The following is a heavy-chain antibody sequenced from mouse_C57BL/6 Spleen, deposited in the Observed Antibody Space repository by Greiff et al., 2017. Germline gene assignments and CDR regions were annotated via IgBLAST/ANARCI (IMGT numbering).Heavy chain of an antibody. V-gene: IGHV1-69*01. D-gene: IGHD1-1*02. CDR1: GYTFTSYW. J-gene: IGHJ4*01. Sequence: QVQLQQPGAELVMPGASVKLSCKASGYTFTSYWMHWVKQRPGQGLEWIGEIDPSDSYTNYNQKFKGKSTLTVDKSSSTAYMQLSSLTSEDSAVYYCASLWDYAMDYWGQGTSVTVSS. CDR2: IDPSDSYT. CDR3: ASLWDYAMDY.